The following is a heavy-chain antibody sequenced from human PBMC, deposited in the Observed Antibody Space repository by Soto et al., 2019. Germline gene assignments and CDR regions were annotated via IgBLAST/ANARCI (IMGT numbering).Heavy chain of an antibody. CDR2: ISYDGSNK. V-gene: IGHV3-30*03. Sequence: QVHLVESGGGVVQPGRSLRLSCAASGFTFSSYGMHWVRQAPGKGLELVTVISYDGSNKYYADSVKGRFTISRDNYKNTLYLQMNSLRAEDTAVYYCARAGGSEYYYGGYYFDYWGQGTLVAVSS. CDR3: ARAGGSEYYYGGYYFDY. CDR1: GFTFSSYG. D-gene: IGHD3-22*01. J-gene: IGHJ4*02.